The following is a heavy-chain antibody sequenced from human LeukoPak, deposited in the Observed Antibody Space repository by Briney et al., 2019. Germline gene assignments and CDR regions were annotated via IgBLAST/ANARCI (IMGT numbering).Heavy chain of an antibody. CDR3: ARVPRVEKDIVVVPAAIPDY. D-gene: IGHD2-2*02. V-gene: IGHV1-58*02. J-gene: IGHJ4*02. CDR2: IVVGSGNT. CDR1: GFTFTSSA. Sequence: ASVKVSCKASGFTFTSSAMQWVRQARGQRLEWIGWIVVGSGNTNYAQKFQERVTITRDMSTSTAYMELSSLRSEDTAVYYCARVPRVEKDIVVVPAAIPDYWGQGTLVTVSS.